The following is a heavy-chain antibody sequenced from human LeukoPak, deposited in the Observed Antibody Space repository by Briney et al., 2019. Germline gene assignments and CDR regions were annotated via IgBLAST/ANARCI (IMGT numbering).Heavy chain of an antibody. V-gene: IGHV4-61*02. D-gene: IGHD3-10*01. J-gene: IGHJ6*03. CDR1: GGSISSGSYY. Sequence: KTSETLSLTCTVSGGSISSGSYYWIWIRQSAGKGLEWIGRISSSGSPNYNPSLESRLNISLDTSKNQFSLNLSSVTAADTAVYYCAKSITKGRGVILYYNYMDVWGKGTTVTVSS. CDR3: AKSITKGRGVILYYNYMDV. CDR2: ISSSGSP.